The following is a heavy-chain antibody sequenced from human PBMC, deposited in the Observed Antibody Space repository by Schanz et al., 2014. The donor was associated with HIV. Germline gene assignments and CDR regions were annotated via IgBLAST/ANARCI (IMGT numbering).Heavy chain of an antibody. CDR2: IKDDGIEK. J-gene: IGHJ4*02. CDR3: AKSNGGDTAVVQYYFDY. D-gene: IGHD5-18*01. CDR1: GFRFRSYW. V-gene: IGHV3-7*01. Sequence: DVQLVESGGSLVQPGGSLRLSCAASGFRFRSYWMSWVRQAPGKGLEWVANIKDDGIEKYYVDSVKGRFTISRDNAKNSLYLNMYSLRAEDTAVYFCAKSNGGDTAVVQYYFDYWGQGTLVSVSS.